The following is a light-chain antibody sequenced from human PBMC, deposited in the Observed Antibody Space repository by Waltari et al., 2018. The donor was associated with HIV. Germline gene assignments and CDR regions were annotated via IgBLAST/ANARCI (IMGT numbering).Light chain of an antibody. CDR1: HSISRW. CDR3: QQYNSDPYT. Sequence: DIQMTQSPSTLSASVGDTVTLTCRASHSISRWLAWYRQKPGQAPNLLIQKASNLESGVPSRFSGSGSVTDFTLTISSLQPDDFATYYCQQYNSDPYTFGQGTKLEI. CDR2: KAS. V-gene: IGKV1-5*03. J-gene: IGKJ2*01.